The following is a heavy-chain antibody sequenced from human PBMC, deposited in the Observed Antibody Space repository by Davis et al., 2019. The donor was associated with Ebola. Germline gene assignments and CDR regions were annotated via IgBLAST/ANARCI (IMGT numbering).Heavy chain of an antibody. D-gene: IGHD3-10*01. Sequence: ASAKVSCNASGYTFTGYYMHWVRHAPGQGLEWMGWINTNSGGTNYAQKFQGWVTMTRDTSISTAYMELSRLRSDDTAVYYCARWSHYYGSGSYYSFDYWGQGTLVTVSS. CDR2: INTNSGGT. CDR1: GYTFTGYY. V-gene: IGHV1-2*04. CDR3: ARWSHYYGSGSYYSFDY. J-gene: IGHJ4*02.